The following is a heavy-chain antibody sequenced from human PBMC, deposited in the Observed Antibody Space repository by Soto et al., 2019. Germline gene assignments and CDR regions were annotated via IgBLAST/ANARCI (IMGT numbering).Heavy chain of an antibody. CDR3: AGDYVVPAAIHYYYYGMDV. D-gene: IGHD2-2*01. CDR1: GGTFSSYA. CDR2: IIPIFGTA. J-gene: IGHJ6*02. Sequence: QVQLVQSGAEVKKPGSSVKVSCKASGGTFSSYAISWVRQAPGQGLEWMGGIIPIFGTANYAQKFQGRVTIIADESTSTAYMELSSLRSEDTAVYYCAGDYVVPAAIHYYYYGMDVWGQGTTVTVAS. V-gene: IGHV1-69*01.